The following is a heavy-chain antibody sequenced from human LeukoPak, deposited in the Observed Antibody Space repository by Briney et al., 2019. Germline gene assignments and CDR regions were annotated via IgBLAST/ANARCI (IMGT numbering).Heavy chain of an antibody. CDR3: ARVKLPKKYSSSIRNWFDP. D-gene: IGHD6-6*01. V-gene: IGHV4-39*07. Sequence: PSETLSLTCTVSGGSISSSTYYWGWIRQPPGKGLEWIGSMYYRGSTYYNPSLKSRVNISVDTSKNQFSLKLGSVTAADTAVYYCARVKLPKKYSSSIRNWFDPWGQGTLVTVSS. CDR1: GGSISSSTYY. J-gene: IGHJ5*02. CDR2: MYYRGST.